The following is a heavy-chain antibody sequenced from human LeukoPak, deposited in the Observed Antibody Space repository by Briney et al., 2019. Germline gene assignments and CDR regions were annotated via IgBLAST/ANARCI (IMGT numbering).Heavy chain of an antibody. J-gene: IGHJ3*02. CDR1: GFTFSNAW. V-gene: IGHV3-15*01. CDR3: AKEGDYYGSESYRDGFNI. Sequence: GGSLRLSCAASGFTFSNAWMSWVRQAPGKGLEWVGRIKSKTDVGTTDYSAPVKGRFTISRDDSKNTLYLQMNSLRAEDTAVYYCAKEGDYYGSESYRDGFNIWGQGTMVTVSS. CDR2: IKSKTDVGTT. D-gene: IGHD3-10*01.